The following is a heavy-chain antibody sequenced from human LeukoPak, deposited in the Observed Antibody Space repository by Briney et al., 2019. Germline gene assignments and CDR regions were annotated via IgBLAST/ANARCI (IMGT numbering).Heavy chain of an antibody. V-gene: IGHV3-11*01. CDR1: GFTFSDYY. J-gene: IGHJ4*02. CDR2: ISSSGRTI. CDR3: ARHYYHGSGHGGY. Sequence: GGSLRLSCAASGFTFSDYYMSWIRQAPGKGLERLSYISSSGRTIYYADSVKGRFTISRDNAKNSLYLQMNSLRVEDTAVYYCARHYYHGSGHGGYWGQGTLVTVSS. D-gene: IGHD3-22*01.